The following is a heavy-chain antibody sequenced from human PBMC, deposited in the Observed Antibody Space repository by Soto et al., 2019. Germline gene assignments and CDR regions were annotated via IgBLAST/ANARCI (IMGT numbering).Heavy chain of an antibody. CDR1: GFTFSDYY. CDR2: INNSSSYT. V-gene: IGHV3-11*05. Sequence: QVQLVESGGGLVKPGGSLRLSCAASGFTFSDYYMSWIRPAPGKGLEWISYINNSSSYTNYADSVKGRFTISTDNAKNSLYLQMNSLRAEDTAVYYCARTIAAAGGRRYFDLWGRGTLVTVSS. CDR3: ARTIAAAGGRRYFDL. J-gene: IGHJ2*01. D-gene: IGHD6-13*01.